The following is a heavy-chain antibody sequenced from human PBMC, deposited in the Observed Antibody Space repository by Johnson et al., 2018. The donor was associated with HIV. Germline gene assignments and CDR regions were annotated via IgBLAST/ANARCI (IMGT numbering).Heavy chain of an antibody. J-gene: IGHJ3*02. D-gene: IGHD6-13*01. CDR3: AKDLYSSSWTNDAFDI. V-gene: IGHV3-66*01. CDR1: GLTVSSNY. CDR2: FFSGGTT. Sequence: LVESGGGVVQPGRSLRLSCAASGLTVSSNYMSWVRQAPGKGLEWGSVFFSGGTTYYADSVHGRFTISRDNAKNTLYLQMNRLRAEDTAVYYCAKDLYSSSWTNDAFDIWGQGTRVTVSS.